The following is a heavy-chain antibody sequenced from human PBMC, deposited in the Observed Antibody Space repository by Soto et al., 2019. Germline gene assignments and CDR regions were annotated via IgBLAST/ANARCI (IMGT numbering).Heavy chain of an antibody. CDR3: ARELEDSGYDYSFDY. D-gene: IGHD5-12*01. CDR2: ISYDGSNK. V-gene: IGHV3-30-3*01. J-gene: IGHJ4*02. CDR1: GFTFSSYA. Sequence: QVQLVESGGGVVQPGRSLRLSCAASGFTFSSYAMHWVRQAPGKGLEWVAVISYDGSNKYYADSVKGRFTISRDNSKNTLYLQMNSLRAEDTGVYYCARELEDSGYDYSFDYWGQGTLVTVSS.